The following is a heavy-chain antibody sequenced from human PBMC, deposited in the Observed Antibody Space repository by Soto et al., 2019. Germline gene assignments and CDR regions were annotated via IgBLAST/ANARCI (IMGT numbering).Heavy chain of an antibody. CDR3: AKVSRFLDSGLI. CDR1: GFTFSTYA. V-gene: IGHV3-23*01. J-gene: IGHJ3*02. CDR2: ISGGGGPT. Sequence: EVQLLESGGGLVQPGGSLRLSCTASGFTFSTYAMTWVRQAPGKGLEWVSAISGGGGPTYYADSVKGRFTISRDNSKNTLNQQMNSLRADDTAVYYCAKVSRFLDSGLIWGQGTLVTVSS. D-gene: IGHD3-10*01.